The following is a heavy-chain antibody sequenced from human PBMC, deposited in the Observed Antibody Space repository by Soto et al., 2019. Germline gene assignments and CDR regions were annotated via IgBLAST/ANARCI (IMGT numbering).Heavy chain of an antibody. CDR1: GYTFTSYG. CDR2: ISAYNGNT. Sequence: ASVKVSCKASGYTFTSYGISWVRQAPGQGLEWMGWISAYNGNTNYAQKLQGRVTMTTDTSTSTAYMELRGLRSDDTAVYYCARGYSGYDLTGGIDYWGQGTLVTVSS. V-gene: IGHV1-18*01. J-gene: IGHJ4*02. D-gene: IGHD5-12*01. CDR3: ARGYSGYDLTGGIDY.